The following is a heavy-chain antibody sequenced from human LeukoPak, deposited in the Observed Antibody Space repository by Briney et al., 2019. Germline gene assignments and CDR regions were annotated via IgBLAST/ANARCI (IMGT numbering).Heavy chain of an antibody. J-gene: IGHJ4*02. CDR3: ARDLGGWNGD. CDR1: GGSISSSSYY. D-gene: IGHD1-1*01. CDR2: IYYSGST. V-gene: IGHV4-61*01. Sequence: SETLSLTCTVSGGSISSSSYYWGWIRQPPGKGLGWIGYIYYSGSTNYNPSLKSRVTISVDTSKNQFSLKLSSVTAADTAVYYCARDLGGWNGDWGQGTLVTVSS.